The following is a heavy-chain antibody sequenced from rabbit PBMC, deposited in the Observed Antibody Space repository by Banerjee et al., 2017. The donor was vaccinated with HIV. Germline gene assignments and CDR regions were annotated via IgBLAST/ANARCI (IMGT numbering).Heavy chain of an antibody. CDR1: GFDFSSYYM. J-gene: IGHJ4*01. D-gene: IGHD4-1*01. Sequence: QEQLVESGGGLVQPGGSLTLSCKASGFDFSSYYMSWVRQAPGKGLEWIACINTSSGPTVYATWAKGRFTISRTSSTTVALQMTSLTAADTATYFCARDLAGVIGWNFNLWGQGTLVTVS. CDR3: ARDLAGVIGWNFNL. CDR2: INTSSGPT. V-gene: IGHV1S45*01.